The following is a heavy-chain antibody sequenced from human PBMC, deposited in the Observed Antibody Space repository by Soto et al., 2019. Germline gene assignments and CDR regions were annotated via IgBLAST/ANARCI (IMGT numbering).Heavy chain of an antibody. V-gene: IGHV3-11*01. CDR1: GFTFSDYY. D-gene: IGHD6-19*01. J-gene: IGHJ4*02. Sequence: QVDLMASGGGLVKPGGSLRLSCAGSGFTFSDYYMTWIRQAPGKGLEWVSYINTLSSAIYYADSVKGRFTISRDNAKNSLFLQMNSLRAEDTAVYYCARRLQWQLRPLDSWGRGTLVTVSS. CDR3: ARRLQWQLRPLDS. CDR2: INTLSSAI.